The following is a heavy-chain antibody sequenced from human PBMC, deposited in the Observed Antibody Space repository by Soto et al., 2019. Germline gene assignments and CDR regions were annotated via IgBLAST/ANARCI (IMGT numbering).Heavy chain of an antibody. Sequence: EVQLLESGGGLVQPGGSLILSCAASGFTFSSYAMSWVRQAPGKGLEWVSAISGSGGSTYYADSVKGRFTISRDNSKNTVYMPMNSLRAEDTAVYYCEKGVRRCIAAADTAEYFQHWGQGTLVTVSS. CDR2: ISGSGGST. D-gene: IGHD6-13*01. CDR3: EKGVRRCIAAADTAEYFQH. V-gene: IGHV3-23*01. J-gene: IGHJ1*01. CDR1: GFTFSSYA.